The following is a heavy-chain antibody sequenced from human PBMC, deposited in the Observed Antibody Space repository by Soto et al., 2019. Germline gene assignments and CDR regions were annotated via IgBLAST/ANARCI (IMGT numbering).Heavy chain of an antibody. CDR2: IYYSGST. CDR3: AKHPFIPLVKPYWYFDI. D-gene: IGHD6-6*01. V-gene: IGHV4-31*03. J-gene: IGHJ2*01. Sequence: PSETLSLTCTVSGGSISSGGYYWSWIRQHPGKGLEWIGYIYYSGSTYYNPSLKSRVTISVDTSKNQFSLRLSSVTATDTATYYCAKHPFIPLVKPYWYFDIWGRGTLLTVSS. CDR1: GGSISSGGYY.